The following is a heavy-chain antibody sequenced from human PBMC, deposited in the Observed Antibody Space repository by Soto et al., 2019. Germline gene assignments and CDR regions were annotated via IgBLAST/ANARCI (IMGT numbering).Heavy chain of an antibody. J-gene: IGHJ4*02. Sequence: PGGSLRLSCAASGVTFSIYSMNWVRQAPGKGLEWSSYITSDTNTIKYADSVKGRFTISRDNAKNLVYLQMNSLRDEDTAVYFCARSVEGHFDYWGQGTVVTVSS. CDR3: ARSVEGHFDY. V-gene: IGHV3-48*02. CDR2: ITSDTNTI. D-gene: IGHD6-19*01. CDR1: GVTFSIYS.